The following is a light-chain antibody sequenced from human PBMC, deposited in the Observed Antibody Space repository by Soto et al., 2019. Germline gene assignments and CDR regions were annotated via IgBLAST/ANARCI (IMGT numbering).Light chain of an antibody. J-gene: IGLJ1*01. CDR2: EVS. CDR3: SSYTSSSTLDV. Sequence: QSVLTQPASVSGSPGQSITISCTGTSSDVGGYNYVSWYQQHPGKAPQLMIYEVSNRPSGVSNRFSGSKSGNTASLTISGLQAGDEADYYCSSYTSSSTLDVVGTGTKLTVL. V-gene: IGLV2-14*01. CDR1: SSDVGGYNY.